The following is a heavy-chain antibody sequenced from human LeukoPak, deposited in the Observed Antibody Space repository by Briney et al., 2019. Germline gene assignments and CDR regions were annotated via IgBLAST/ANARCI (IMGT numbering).Heavy chain of an antibody. CDR1: GFTFSSYG. Sequence: PGGSLRLSCAASGFTFSSYGMHCGRQAPGKGLEWVAVIWYDGTNKYYADSVKGRFTISRDNSKNTLYLQMDSLRAEDTAVYYCARDQGCSSTSCHSLFFHYWRQGILVTVSS. CDR3: ARDQGCSSTSCHSLFFHY. CDR2: IWYDGTNK. D-gene: IGHD2-2*01. J-gene: IGHJ4*02. V-gene: IGHV3-33*01.